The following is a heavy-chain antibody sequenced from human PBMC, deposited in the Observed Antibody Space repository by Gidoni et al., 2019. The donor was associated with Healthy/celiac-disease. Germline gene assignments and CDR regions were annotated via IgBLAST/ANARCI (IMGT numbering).Heavy chain of an antibody. J-gene: IGHJ3*02. V-gene: IGHV3-21*01. Sequence: EVQLVESGGGLVKPGGSLRLSCAASGFTFSRYSMNWVRQAPGKGLEWVESISSSSSYIYYADSVKGRFTISRDNAKNSLYLQMNSLRAEDTAVYYCARDRWTEMATIKDAFDIWGQGTMVTVSS. CDR3: ARDRWTEMATIKDAFDI. CDR1: GFTFSRYS. CDR2: ISSSSSYI. D-gene: IGHD2-15*01.